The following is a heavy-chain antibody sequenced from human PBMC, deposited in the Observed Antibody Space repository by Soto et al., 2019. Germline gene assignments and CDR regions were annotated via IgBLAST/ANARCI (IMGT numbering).Heavy chain of an antibody. CDR1: GYTFTSYG. V-gene: IGHV1-46*01. J-gene: IGHJ4*02. CDR2: INPSGGST. Sequence: ASVKVSCKASGYTFTSYGISWVRQAPGQGLEWMGIINPSGGSTSYAQKFQGRVTMTRDTSTSTVYMELSSLRSEDTAVYYCARGRGYDSSGYYLFDYWGQGTLVTVSS. CDR3: ARGRGYDSSGYYLFDY. D-gene: IGHD3-22*01.